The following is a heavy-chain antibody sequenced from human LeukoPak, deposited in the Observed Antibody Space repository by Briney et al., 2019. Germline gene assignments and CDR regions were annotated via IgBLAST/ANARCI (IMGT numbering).Heavy chain of an antibody. V-gene: IGHV1-69*06. CDR2: IIPIFDAA. CDR3: ARGPLGYCSSTSCSYYMDV. CDR1: GGTFSSYG. J-gene: IGHJ6*03. D-gene: IGHD2-2*01. Sequence: SVKVSCKASGGTFSSYGLSWVRQAPGQGLEWMGGIIPIFDAANYAQKFQGRVTITADKSTSTAYMELSSLISEDTAVYYCARGPLGYCSSTSCSYYMDVWGKGTTVTVSS.